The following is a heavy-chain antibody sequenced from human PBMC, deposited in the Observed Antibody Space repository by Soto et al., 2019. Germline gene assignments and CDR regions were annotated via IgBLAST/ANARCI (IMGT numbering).Heavy chain of an antibody. CDR2: MSHSGGT. Sequence: SETLSLTCAVYGGFVSSGSYYWSWIRQPPGKGLEWIGEMSHSGGTHFNTSLKSRVTISVDTSKNQFYLKMSSVTAADTALYFCARVERGTATTVVDAFDIWGPGTMVTVSS. CDR1: GGFVSSGSYY. D-gene: IGHD1-1*01. CDR3: ARVERGTATTVVDAFDI. J-gene: IGHJ3*02. V-gene: IGHV4-61*01.